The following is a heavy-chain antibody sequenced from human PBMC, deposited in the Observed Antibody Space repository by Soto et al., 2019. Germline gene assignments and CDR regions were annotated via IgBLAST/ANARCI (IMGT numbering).Heavy chain of an antibody. V-gene: IGHV1-69*01. CDR2: VIPMFNRP. CDR3: ATIGLDVDF. J-gene: IGHJ4*02. CDR1: GETFRRYA. Sequence: QLQLLQSGAEVKKPGSSVKVSCKGSGETFRRYALSWVRQAPGQGLEWMGGVIPMFNRPNYAQRFQGRVTISANESTNTAYLEFLSLRSEDTAVYYCATIGLDVDFWGQGTSVIVSS.